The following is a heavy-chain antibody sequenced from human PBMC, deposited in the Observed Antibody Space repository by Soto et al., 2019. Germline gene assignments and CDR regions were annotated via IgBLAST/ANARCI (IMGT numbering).Heavy chain of an antibody. CDR2: ISYDGTNK. V-gene: IGHV3-30-3*01. CDR3: ARDPKTSGGQHWAFNYFDS. J-gene: IGHJ4*02. Sequence: QVQLVESGGGVVQPGRSLRLSCAASGFSFSISPMHWVRQAPGKGPEWVALISYDGTNKFYADSVKGRFTISRDNSKSTLYLQLDSLRPEDAAVYYCARDPKTSGGQHWAFNYFDSWGQATLVTVSS. CDR1: GFSFSISP. D-gene: IGHD7-27*01.